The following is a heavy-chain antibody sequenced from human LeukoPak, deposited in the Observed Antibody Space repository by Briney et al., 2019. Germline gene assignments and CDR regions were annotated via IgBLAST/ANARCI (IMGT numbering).Heavy chain of an antibody. CDR3: ARDCRLNCARQPGFDS. Sequence: GGSLRLSCAASGFTFSSYWMSWVRQAPGKGLEWVSSISSSSSYIYYADSVKGRFTISRDNAKNSLYLQMNSLRAEDTAVYYCARDCRLNCARQPGFDSRGQGTLVTVSS. J-gene: IGHJ5*01. D-gene: IGHD1-1*01. CDR2: ISSSSSYI. V-gene: IGHV3-21*01. CDR1: GFTFSSYW.